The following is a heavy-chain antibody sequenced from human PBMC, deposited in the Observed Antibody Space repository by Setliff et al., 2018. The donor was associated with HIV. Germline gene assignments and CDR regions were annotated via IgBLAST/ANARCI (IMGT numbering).Heavy chain of an antibody. J-gene: IGHJ4*02. V-gene: IGHV4-39*01. Sequence: KTSETLSLTCTVSGGSINSTSYYWGWIRQPPGNGLEWIVSIYHTGSTYYKPSLKSRVTISVDTSKNQFSLRLSSVAAGDTAVYYCARSIVPVASGYYYFEYWGQGTLVTVSS. D-gene: IGHD3-3*01. CDR2: IYHTGST. CDR1: GGSINSTSYY. CDR3: ARSIVPVASGYYYFEY.